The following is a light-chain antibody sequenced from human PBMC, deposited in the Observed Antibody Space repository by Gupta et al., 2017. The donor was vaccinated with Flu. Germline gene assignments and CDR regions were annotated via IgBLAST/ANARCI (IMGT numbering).Light chain of an antibody. Sequence: QSVLTQPPSASGTPGQGVTISCSGSSSNIGTNYVYWYQQFPGTAPKLLIYRNDQRPSGVPDRCSCSNSGTSASLAISGLRSEEEADYYCEAWDDSLGGSWGFGGGTKLTVL. CDR1: SSNIGTNY. CDR3: EAWDDSLGGSWG. CDR2: RND. J-gene: IGLJ3*02. V-gene: IGLV1-47*01.